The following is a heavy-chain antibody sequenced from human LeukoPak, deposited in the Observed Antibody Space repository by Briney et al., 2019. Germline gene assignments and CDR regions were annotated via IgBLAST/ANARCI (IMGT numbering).Heavy chain of an antibody. Sequence: SETLSLTCAVYGGSFSVNTWAWSRNPPGKGRSWIGEINHSGSTNYNPSPKSRVTISVDTSKNQFSLKLSSVTAADTAVYYCARELAVAGPGWFDPWGQGTLVTVSS. V-gene: IGHV4-34*01. CDR3: ARELAVAGPGWFDP. CDR1: GGSFSVNT. J-gene: IGHJ5*02. D-gene: IGHD6-19*01. CDR2: INHSGST.